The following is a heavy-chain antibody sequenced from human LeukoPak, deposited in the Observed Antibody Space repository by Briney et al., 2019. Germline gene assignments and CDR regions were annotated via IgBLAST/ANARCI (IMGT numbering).Heavy chain of an antibody. CDR1: GGTFSSYA. D-gene: IGHD3-9*01. CDR3: ARAGDVLRYFDWFDY. Sequence: SVKVSCKASGGTFSSYAISWVRQAPGQGLEWMGGIIPIFGTANYAQKFQGRVTITTDESMSTAYMELSSLRSEDTAVYYCARAGDVLRYFDWFDYWGQGTLVTVSS. CDR2: IIPIFGTA. V-gene: IGHV1-69*05. J-gene: IGHJ5*01.